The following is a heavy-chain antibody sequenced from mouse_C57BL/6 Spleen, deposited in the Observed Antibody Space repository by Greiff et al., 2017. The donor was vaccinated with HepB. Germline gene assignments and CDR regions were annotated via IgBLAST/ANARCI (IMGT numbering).Heavy chain of an antibody. CDR1: GYTFTDYE. CDR3: TRGGKGAMDY. V-gene: IGHV1-15*01. D-gene: IGHD2-1*01. Sequence: QVQLKQSGAELVRPGASVTLSCKASGYTFTDYEMHWVKQTPVHGLEWIGAIDPETGGTAYNQKFKGKAILTADKSSSTAYMELRSLTSEDSAVYYCTRGGKGAMDYWGQGTSVTVSS. J-gene: IGHJ4*01. CDR2: IDPETGGT.